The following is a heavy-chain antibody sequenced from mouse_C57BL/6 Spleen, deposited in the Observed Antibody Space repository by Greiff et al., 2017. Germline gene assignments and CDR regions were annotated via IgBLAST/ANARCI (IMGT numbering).Heavy chain of an antibody. J-gene: IGHJ2*01. CDR1: GFTFSNYW. V-gene: IGHV6-3*01. Sequence: EVKLQESGGGLVQPGGSMTLSCVASGFTFSNYWMNWVRQSPETGLEWVAQIRLKSDNYATHYAESVKGRFTISRDDSKSSVYLQMNNLRAEDTGIYYCTGSNGYWGQGTTLTVSS. CDR2: IRLKSDNYAT. CDR3: TGSNGY.